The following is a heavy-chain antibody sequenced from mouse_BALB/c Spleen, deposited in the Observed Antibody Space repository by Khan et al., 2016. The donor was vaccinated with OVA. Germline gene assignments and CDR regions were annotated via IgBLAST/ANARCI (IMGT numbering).Heavy chain of an antibody. V-gene: IGHV14-3*02. CDR3: VRPSYDPRNFDV. Sequence: VRLQQSGAELVKPGASVKLSCTASGFNIKDTYIHWVKRRPEQGLEWIGRITPANGNTEYDPKFQGKATMRADTSSNPAYLQLSSLTSGDTAVYYWVRPSYDPRNFDVWGAGTTVTVSS. CDR2: ITPANGNT. D-gene: IGHD2-3*01. CDR1: GFNIKDTY. J-gene: IGHJ1*01.